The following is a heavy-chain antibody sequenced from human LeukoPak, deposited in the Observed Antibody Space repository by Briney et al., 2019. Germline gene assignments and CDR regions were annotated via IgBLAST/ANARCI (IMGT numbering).Heavy chain of an antibody. CDR2: INWNGGST. CDR3: ASGEMASIYAFDI. D-gene: IGHD5-24*01. Sequence: GGSLRLSCAASGFLFDDYGMSWVRQAPGKGLEWVSGINWNGGSTGYADSVKGRFTISRDNSKNTLYLQMNSLRAEDTAVYYCASGEMASIYAFDIWGQGTMVTVSS. J-gene: IGHJ3*02. CDR1: GFLFDDYG. V-gene: IGHV3-20*04.